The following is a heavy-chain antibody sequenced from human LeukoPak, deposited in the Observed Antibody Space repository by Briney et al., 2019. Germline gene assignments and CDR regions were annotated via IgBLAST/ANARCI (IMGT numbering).Heavy chain of an antibody. CDR2: ISTTGTTI. D-gene: IGHD2-21*01. V-gene: IGHV3-48*02. J-gene: IGHJ4*02. Sequence: GGSLRPSCAASGFTFSAYHINWVRQAPGKGLEWISYISTTGTTIHYADSVKGRFAISRDNAKSSLYLQMNSLRDEDTAVYYCARVWQDYSGVDYWGQGTLVTVSS. CDR3: ARVWQDYSGVDY. CDR1: GFTFSAYH.